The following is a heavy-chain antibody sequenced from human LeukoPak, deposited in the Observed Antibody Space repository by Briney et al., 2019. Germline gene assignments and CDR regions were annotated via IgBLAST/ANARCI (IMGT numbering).Heavy chain of an antibody. Sequence: KAGESLRLTCAASGFTFSSYSMNWVRQAPGKGPEWVSSVSSSSTYIYYADSVKGQFTISRDNAKNSLFLQMNSLRAEDTAVYYCARVITDTSSWYGSDYWGQGTLVTVSS. J-gene: IGHJ4*02. V-gene: IGHV3-21*01. CDR1: GFTFSSYS. CDR2: VSSSSTYI. CDR3: ARVITDTSSWYGSDY. D-gene: IGHD6-13*01.